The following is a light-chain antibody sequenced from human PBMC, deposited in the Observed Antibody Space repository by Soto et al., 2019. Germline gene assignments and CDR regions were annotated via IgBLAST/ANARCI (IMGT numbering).Light chain of an antibody. CDR3: QHYCRSLSIT. Sequence: ESVLTQSPRTLSLSPGERATLSCRASQSVSTNYLAWYQQKPGQAPRLLIYGASSRATGIPERFSGSRSGTDFPLTSSRLEPEDFAVYYCQHYCRSLSITFGQGTRLEIK. CDR1: QSVSTNY. V-gene: IGKV3-20*01. CDR2: GAS. J-gene: IGKJ5*01.